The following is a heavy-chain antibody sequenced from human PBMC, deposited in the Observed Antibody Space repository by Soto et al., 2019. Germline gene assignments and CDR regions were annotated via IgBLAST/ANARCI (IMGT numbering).Heavy chain of an antibody. Sequence: EVQLLESGGGLVQPGGSLRLSCAASGFTFSSCAMGWVRQAPGKGLEWVSGISGNGGSTYYADSVKGRFTISRDTSKNRLYLQMDGLGAEDTAIYYCAKVVGDGNDYYDFWGQGTLVTVSS. CDR2: ISGNGGST. CDR3: AKVVGDGNDYYDF. CDR1: GFTFSSCA. J-gene: IGHJ4*02. V-gene: IGHV3-23*01. D-gene: IGHD3-22*01.